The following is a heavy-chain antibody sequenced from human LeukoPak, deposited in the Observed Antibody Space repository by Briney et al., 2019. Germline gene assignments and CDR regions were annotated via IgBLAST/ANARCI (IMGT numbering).Heavy chain of an antibody. CDR1: GFIFSTSG. D-gene: IGHD2-2*01. V-gene: IGHV3-23*01. Sequence: SGGSLRLSCVDSGFIFSTSGITWVHQAPGKGLEWISTISDNGGNTYYPDSVRGRFTISRDNSKNTLYLQMNSLRAEDTAVYYCAKGAGRYCSSTSCYPQYWGQGTLVTVSS. CDR2: ISDNGGNT. CDR3: AKGAGRYCSSTSCYPQY. J-gene: IGHJ4*02.